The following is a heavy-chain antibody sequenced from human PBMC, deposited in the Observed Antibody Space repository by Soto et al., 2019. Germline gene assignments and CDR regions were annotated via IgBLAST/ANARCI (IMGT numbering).Heavy chain of an antibody. D-gene: IGHD4-17*01. V-gene: IGHV4-59*01. Sequence: PSETPSLTCTVSGGSISSDYWSWIRQPPGKGLEWIGYMYYSGYTNYNPSLKSRVTISVDTSKNQFSLKLSSVTAADTAVYYCARGDYYGELDSWGQGTLVTVSS. CDR1: GGSISSDY. CDR3: ARGDYYGELDS. J-gene: IGHJ4*02. CDR2: MYYSGYT.